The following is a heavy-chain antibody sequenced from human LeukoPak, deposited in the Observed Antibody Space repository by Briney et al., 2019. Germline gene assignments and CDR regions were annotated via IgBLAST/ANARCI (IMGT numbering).Heavy chain of an antibody. V-gene: IGHV3-23*01. D-gene: IGHD2-15*01. Sequence: GGPLSLSCAASGLTFSDYAMSWFRQAPGKGLERVSGITSGFTPHYADSVKGRFTISRDNSKKTFHLQLNSLRAEDTAVYYCAKDYSESRVADVFFEYWGQGTLVTVSS. CDR2: ITSGFTP. CDR3: AKDYSESRVADVFFEY. J-gene: IGHJ4*02. CDR1: GLTFSDYA.